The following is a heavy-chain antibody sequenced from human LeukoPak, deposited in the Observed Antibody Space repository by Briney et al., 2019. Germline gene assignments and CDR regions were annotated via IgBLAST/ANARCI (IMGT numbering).Heavy chain of an antibody. V-gene: IGHV3-23*01. CDR2: MSGSGGST. CDR3: AKNQGQWLVPVDY. Sequence: LTLTCTFSGFSLSTDEMSVSWVRQAPGKGLEWVSSMSGSGGSTYYADSVKGRFTISRDNSKNTLYLQMNNLRAEDTALYYCAKNQGQWLVPVDYWGQGTLVTVSS. CDR1: GFSLSTDE. J-gene: IGHJ4*02. D-gene: IGHD6-19*01.